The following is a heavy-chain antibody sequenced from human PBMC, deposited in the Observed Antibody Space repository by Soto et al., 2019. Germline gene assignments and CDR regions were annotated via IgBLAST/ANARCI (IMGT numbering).Heavy chain of an antibody. CDR1: GFSLTTSAAG. D-gene: IGHD3-10*01. CDR2: IYCDDDT. CDR3: ARHPYYGLGTDSVDY. J-gene: IGHJ4*02. V-gene: IGHV2-5*02. Sequence: QITLKESGPTLVRPTQTLTLTCTFSGFSLTTSAAGPGWIRPPPGKALEWLAVIYCDDDTRYSSSLKSRLTITDDASKDRVVLTMTDIDPVNTATYYGARHPYYGLGTDSVDYWGQGTLVTVSS.